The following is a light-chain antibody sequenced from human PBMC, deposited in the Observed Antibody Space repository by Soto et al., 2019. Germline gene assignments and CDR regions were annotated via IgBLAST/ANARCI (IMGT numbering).Light chain of an antibody. CDR2: GNR. J-gene: IGLJ1*01. V-gene: IGLV1-40*01. CDR3: QSYDSRLTAYV. Sequence: QTVVTQPPSVSGAPGQRVTLSCTGTSSNLGAGYDVHWYQQLPGAAPKLVIFGNRNRPSGVPERFSGSKSGTSASLAITGLQTEDEAQYYCQSYDSRLTAYVFGTGTKLTVL. CDR1: SSNLGAGYD.